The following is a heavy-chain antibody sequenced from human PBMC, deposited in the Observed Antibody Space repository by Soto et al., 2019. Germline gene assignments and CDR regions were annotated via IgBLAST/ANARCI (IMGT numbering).Heavy chain of an antibody. D-gene: IGHD3-3*01. CDR3: ARDTATYYDFWSGYHHYGMDV. CDR1: GYTFTSYA. V-gene: IGHV1-3*01. Sequence: GASLKVSCKASGYTFTSYAMHWVRQAPGQRLEWMGWINAGNGNTKYSQKFQGRVTITRDTSASTAYMELSSLRSEDTAVYYCARDTATYYDFWSGYHHYGMDVWGQGTTVTVSS. CDR2: INAGNGNT. J-gene: IGHJ6*02.